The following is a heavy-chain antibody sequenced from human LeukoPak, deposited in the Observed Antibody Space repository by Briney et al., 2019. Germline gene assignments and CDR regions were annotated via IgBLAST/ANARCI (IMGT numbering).Heavy chain of an antibody. Sequence: GGSLRLSCAGSGFTFGGYGMHWFRQTPGKGLEWVAVIAYDGSRPFYADSVKGRFTISRDNSKNTMSVQMDDLRAEDTAVYYCTRYNNDHFDYWGQGTLVTVSS. V-gene: IGHV3-33*01. CDR1: GFTFGGYG. CDR3: TRYNNDHFDY. D-gene: IGHD1-14*01. CDR2: IAYDGSRP. J-gene: IGHJ4*02.